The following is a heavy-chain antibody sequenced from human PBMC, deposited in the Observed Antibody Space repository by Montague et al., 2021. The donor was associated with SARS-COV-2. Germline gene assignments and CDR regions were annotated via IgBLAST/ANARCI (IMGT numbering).Heavy chain of an antibody. Sequence: SETLSLTCAVYGGSLSGSYWSWIRQSPGKGLELIGEVNHSGVTNYNPSLKSRVAISVDTSKNQFSLKLNSVTAADTAVYYCARLGDGVVPSPILGVGPYYSYYYMDVWGKGTTVTVSS. CDR3: ARLGDGVVPSPILGVGPYYSYYYMDV. CDR1: GGSLSGSY. CDR2: VNHSGVT. D-gene: IGHD3-10*01. J-gene: IGHJ6*03. V-gene: IGHV4-34*01.